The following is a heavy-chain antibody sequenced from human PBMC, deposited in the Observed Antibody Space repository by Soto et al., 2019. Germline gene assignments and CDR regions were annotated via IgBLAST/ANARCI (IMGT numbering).Heavy chain of an antibody. J-gene: IGHJ2*01. CDR2: IIPIFGTT. CDR1: GGTLNNYA. V-gene: IGHV1-69*01. CDR3: ARRGESCAGDCYSHCFFDL. D-gene: IGHD2-21*02. Sequence: QVQLVQSGAEVKKPGSSVNVSCKASGGTLNNYAISWVRQAPGQGLEWMGGIIPIFGTTNYAQKFKGRFTITADESTNTAYMEMSSLTSDDTAIYYCARRGESCAGDCYSHCFFDLWCRGTLVSVTS.